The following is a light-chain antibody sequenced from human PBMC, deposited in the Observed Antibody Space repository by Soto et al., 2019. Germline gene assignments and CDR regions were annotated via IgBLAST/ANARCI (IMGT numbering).Light chain of an antibody. Sequence: EIVLTQSPGTLSLSPGKRATISCRASQTISSNYLAWYRQKPGQAPRLLIYAASNRARGIPDRFGGSGSGTDFTLTVSRLEPEEFAVYYCRQDGSAPWTFGQATKVEI. CDR2: AAS. J-gene: IGKJ1*01. CDR3: RQDGSAPWT. V-gene: IGKV3-20*01. CDR1: QTISSNY.